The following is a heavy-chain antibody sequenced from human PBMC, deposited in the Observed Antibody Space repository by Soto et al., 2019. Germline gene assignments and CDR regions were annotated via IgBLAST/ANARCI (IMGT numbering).Heavy chain of an antibody. D-gene: IGHD3-10*01. CDR1: GYSFNTYV. CDR3: STTVDYYGSGRGPLDY. CDR2: INADNGDT. J-gene: IGHJ4*02. V-gene: IGHV1-3*01. Sequence: QVPLVQSGAEVKKPGASVKVSCKASGYSFNTYVTHWVRQAPGQGLEWMGWINADNGDTESSQKFQGRLTIVRDTSAYPVYMELSGLRSEDTAVYYCSTTVDYYGSGRGPLDYWGQGTLVTVSS.